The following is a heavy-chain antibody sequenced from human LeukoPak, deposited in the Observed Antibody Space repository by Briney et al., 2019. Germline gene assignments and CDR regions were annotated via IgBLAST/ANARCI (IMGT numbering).Heavy chain of an antibody. CDR3: ARDPRPRWSDYYYYGMDV. Sequence: GGSLRLSCAASGFTFSSYWMHWVRQAPGKGLVWVSRINSDGSSTSYADSVKGRFTISRDNAKNTLYLQMNSLRAEDTAVYYCARDPRPRWSDYYYYGMDVWGQGTTVTASS. CDR1: GFTFSSYW. D-gene: IGHD6-13*01. V-gene: IGHV3-74*01. CDR2: INSDGSST. J-gene: IGHJ6*02.